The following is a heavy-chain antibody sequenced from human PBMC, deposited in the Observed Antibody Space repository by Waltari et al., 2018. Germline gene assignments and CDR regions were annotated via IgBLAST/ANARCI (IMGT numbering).Heavy chain of an antibody. Sequence: QVQLQESGPGLVKPSATLSLTCPVSGGSISSYSWSWIRQPPGKGLEWIGYIYYSGSTNYNPSLKSRVTISVDTSKNQFSLKLSSVTAADTAVYYCARHEGSPAALVDYWGQGTLVTVSS. CDR2: IYYSGST. D-gene: IGHD6-25*01. CDR3: ARHEGSPAALVDY. CDR1: GGSISSYS. J-gene: IGHJ4*02. V-gene: IGHV4-59*08.